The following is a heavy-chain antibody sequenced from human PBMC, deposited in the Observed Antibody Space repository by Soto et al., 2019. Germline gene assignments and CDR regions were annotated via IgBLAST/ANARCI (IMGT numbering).Heavy chain of an antibody. D-gene: IGHD3-3*01. CDR3: ARSLTYYDFWSGAQILHGMDV. CDR2: IYYSGST. V-gene: IGHV4-59*01. J-gene: IGHJ6*02. Sequence: PSETLSLTCTVSGGSISSYYWSWIRQPPGKGLEWIGYIYYSGSTNYNPSLKSRVTISVDTSKNQFSLKLSSVTAADTAVYYCARSLTYYDFWSGAQILHGMDVWGQGTTVTVSS. CDR1: GGSISSYY.